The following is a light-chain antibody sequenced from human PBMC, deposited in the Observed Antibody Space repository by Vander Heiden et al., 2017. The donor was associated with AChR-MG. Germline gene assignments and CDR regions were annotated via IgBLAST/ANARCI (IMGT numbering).Light chain of an antibody. V-gene: IGLV3-21*01. CDR3: QVWDISSNHVV. J-gene: IGLJ2*01. Sequence: SSLLTPLHSVSVAPGKPATITCGGDKIRGKPVHWYQQKAGQAPAMVIYNDNDRPSGIAERFSGSNSGNPATLTIRRVEAGEEADYYCQVWDISSNHVVFGGGTKLTVL. CDR1: KIRGKP. CDR2: NDN.